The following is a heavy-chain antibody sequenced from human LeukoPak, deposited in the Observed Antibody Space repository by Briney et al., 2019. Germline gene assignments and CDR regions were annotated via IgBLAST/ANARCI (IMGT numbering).Heavy chain of an antibody. D-gene: IGHD4-17*01. J-gene: IGHJ6*03. V-gene: IGHV1-8*01. CDR1: GHTFTSYD. CDR3: ARGDGDKHYYYYYYMDV. CDR2: MNPNSGNT. Sequence: ASEKVSCKASGHTFTSYDINWVRQATGQGLEWMGWMNPNSGNTGYAQKFQGRVTMTRNTSISTAYMELSSLRSEDTAVYYCARGDGDKHYYYYYYMDVWGKGTTVTVSS.